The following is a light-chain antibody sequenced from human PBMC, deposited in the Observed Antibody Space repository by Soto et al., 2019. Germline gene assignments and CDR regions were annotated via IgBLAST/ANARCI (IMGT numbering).Light chain of an antibody. CDR3: QQRNIWPPVT. CDR1: PSVTNY. J-gene: IGKJ5*01. V-gene: IGKV3-11*01. CDR2: GAF. Sequence: DIFLTQSPSTPCLFPFELATLPCTASPSVTNYLAWYQQKPGQPPRLLIYGAFNRAAGIPARFSGSGSGTDFTLTISGLEPEDSAVYYCQQRNIWPPVTFGQGTRLEIK.